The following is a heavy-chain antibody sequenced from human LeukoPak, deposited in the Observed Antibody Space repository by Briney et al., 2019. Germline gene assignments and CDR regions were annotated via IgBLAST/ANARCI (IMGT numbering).Heavy chain of an antibody. J-gene: IGHJ6*02. V-gene: IGHV3-64*04. Sequence: GGSLRLSCSASGFTFSSYAMHWVRQAPGKGLEYVSAISSNGGSTYYADSVKGRFTISRDNSKNTLYLQMNSLRAEDTAVYYCAKAQWDSSGYYDYYYYYGMDVWGQGTTVTVSS. CDR1: GFTFSSYA. CDR3: AKAQWDSSGYYDYYYYYGMDV. D-gene: IGHD3-22*01. CDR2: ISSNGGST.